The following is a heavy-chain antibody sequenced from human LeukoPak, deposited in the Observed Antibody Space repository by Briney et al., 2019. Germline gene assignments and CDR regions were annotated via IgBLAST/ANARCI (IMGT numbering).Heavy chain of an antibody. CDR1: GGSISSGSYY. CDR3: AREGASQDVRGFDY. Sequence: SETLSLTCTVSGGSISSGSYYWSWIRQPAGKGLEWIGRIYTSGSTNYNPSLKSRVTISVDTSKNQLSLKLTSVTAADTAVYYCAREGASQDVRGFDYWGQGTQVTVSS. CDR2: IYTSGST. J-gene: IGHJ4*02. D-gene: IGHD3-10*02. V-gene: IGHV4-61*02.